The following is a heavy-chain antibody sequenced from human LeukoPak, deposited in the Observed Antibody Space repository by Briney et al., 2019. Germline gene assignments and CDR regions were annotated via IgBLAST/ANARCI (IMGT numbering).Heavy chain of an antibody. D-gene: IGHD3-22*01. CDR2: IKTDGSIT. Sequence: PGGSLRLSCAASGFSFSVFWMHWVRQAPGKGPVWVSRIKTDGSITNYADSVKGRFTISRDNAKNTLYLQMNSLRAEDTAVYYCARVPTYYYDSSGYYYFDYWGQGTLVTVSS. CDR3: ARVPTYYYDSSGYYYFDY. J-gene: IGHJ4*02. V-gene: IGHV3-74*01. CDR1: GFSFSVFW.